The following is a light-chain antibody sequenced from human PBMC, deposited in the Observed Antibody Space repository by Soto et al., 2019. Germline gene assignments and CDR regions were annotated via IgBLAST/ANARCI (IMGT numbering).Light chain of an antibody. CDR1: NSNIANNY. CDR3: GTWDSSLGAAV. CDR2: DDD. V-gene: IGLV1-51*01. J-gene: IGLJ2*01. Sequence: QSVLTQPPSVSAAPGQKVIISCSGNNSNIANNYVSWYRQLPGTAPKLVIHDDDERPSGVPDRFAGSKSGTSATLGITGLQTADEADYYCGTWDSSLGAAVFGGGTKVTVL.